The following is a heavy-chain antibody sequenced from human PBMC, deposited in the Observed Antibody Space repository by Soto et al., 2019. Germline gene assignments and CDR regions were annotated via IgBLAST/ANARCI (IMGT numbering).Heavy chain of an antibody. CDR2: IYYSGST. CDR3: ARVLTRTSQSPLYYYGTDV. CDR1: GGSISSGGYY. V-gene: IGHV4-31*03. J-gene: IGHJ6*02. Sequence: SETLSLTCTVSGGSISSGGYYWSWIRQHPGKGLEWIGYIYYSGSTYYNPSLKSRVTISVDTSKNQFSLKLSSVTAADTAVYYCARVLTRTSQSPLYYYGTDVWGQGTTVTVSS. D-gene: IGHD2-2*01.